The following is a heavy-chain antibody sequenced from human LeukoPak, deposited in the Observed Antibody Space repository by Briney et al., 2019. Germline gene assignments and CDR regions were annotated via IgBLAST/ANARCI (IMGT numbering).Heavy chain of an antibody. Sequence: GGSLKLSCAASGFTFSGSAMHWVRQAPRKGLEWVAVISYDGSNKYYADSVKGRFTISRDNSKNTLYLQMNSLRAEDTAVYYCARSAQPLRYYYYMDVWGKGTTVTVSS. CDR2: ISYDGSNK. V-gene: IGHV3-30*04. CDR1: GFTFSGSA. CDR3: ARSAQPLRYYYYMDV. J-gene: IGHJ6*03.